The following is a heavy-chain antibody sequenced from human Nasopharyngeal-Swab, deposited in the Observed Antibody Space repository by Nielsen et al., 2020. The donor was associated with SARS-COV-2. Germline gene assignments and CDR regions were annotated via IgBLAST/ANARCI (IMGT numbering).Heavy chain of an antibody. D-gene: IGHD2-15*01. CDR3: ARGRRDIVVVVAAKTYYFDY. Sequence: VSQAPGKGLEWIGEIYHSGSTNYNPSLKSRVTISVDKSKNQFSLKLSSVTAADTAVYYCARGRRDIVVVVAAKTYYFDYWGQGTLVTVSS. V-gene: IGHV4-4*02. CDR2: IYHSGST. J-gene: IGHJ4*02.